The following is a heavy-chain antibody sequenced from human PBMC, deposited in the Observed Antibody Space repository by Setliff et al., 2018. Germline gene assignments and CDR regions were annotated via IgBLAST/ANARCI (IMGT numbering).Heavy chain of an antibody. Sequence: GGSLRLSCAASGFTFDDYAMHWVRQAPGKGLEWVSGISWNSGSIGYADSVKGRFTISRDNAKNSLYLQMNSLRAEDMALYYCAKSWSGYSDAFDIWGQGTMVTVSS. CDR3: AKSWSGYSDAFDI. V-gene: IGHV3-9*03. CDR1: GFTFDDYA. D-gene: IGHD3-3*01. CDR2: ISWNSGSI. J-gene: IGHJ3*02.